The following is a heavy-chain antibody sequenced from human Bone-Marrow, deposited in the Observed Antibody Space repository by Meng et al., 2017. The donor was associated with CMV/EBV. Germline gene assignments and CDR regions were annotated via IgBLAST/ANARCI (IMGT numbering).Heavy chain of an antibody. CDR2: ISWNSGYI. J-gene: IGHJ3*02. CDR1: GFTFYNYA. Sequence: GGSLRLSCAASGFTFYNYAMHWVRQAPGKGLEWVSGISWNSGYIGYADSVKGRFTISRDNSKNTLYLQMNSLRAEDTAVYYCAKDLEATMIVVVRHAFDIWGQGTMVTVSS. D-gene: IGHD3-22*01. V-gene: IGHV3-9*01. CDR3: AKDLEATMIVVVRHAFDI.